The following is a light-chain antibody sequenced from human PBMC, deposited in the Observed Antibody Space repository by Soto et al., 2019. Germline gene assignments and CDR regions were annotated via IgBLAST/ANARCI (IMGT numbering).Light chain of an antibody. CDR2: AVS. CDR1: QGISRY. CDR3: QKYYSAPET. V-gene: IGKV1-27*01. Sequence: DIQMTQSPSSLSASVGDRVTITCRASQGISRYLAWYQQKPGKVPKALIYAVSTLHTGVRSRFSGSGSGTEITRTIGNVQPEDVATYYCQKYYSAPETFGQGTKVEIK. J-gene: IGKJ1*01.